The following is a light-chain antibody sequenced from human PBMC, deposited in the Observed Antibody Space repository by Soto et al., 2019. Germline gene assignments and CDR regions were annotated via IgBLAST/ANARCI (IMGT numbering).Light chain of an antibody. CDR2: GAS. J-gene: IGKJ1*01. CDR3: QQRHSGWT. Sequence: VLTQSPATLSLSPGERATLSCRASQSVSTYLAWYQQKPGQSPRLLIYGASNRATGIPARFSGGGSGTDFTLTISSLEPEDSAGYYCQQRHSGWTFGHGTKVEIK. CDR1: QSVSTY. V-gene: IGKV3-11*01.